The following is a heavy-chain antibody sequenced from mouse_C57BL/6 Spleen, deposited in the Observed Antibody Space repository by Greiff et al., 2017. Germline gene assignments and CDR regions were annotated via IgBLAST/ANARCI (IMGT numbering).Heavy chain of an antibody. CDR2: ISGGGGNN. CDR1: GFTFSSYT. J-gene: IGHJ2*02. Sequence: EVKLVESGGGLVKPGGSLKLSCAASGFTFSSYTMSWVRQTPEKRLEWVATISGGGGNNYYPDSVKGRFTISRDHAKNTLYLKMSSLRSEDTAFYYCARRGGSSDFDYWGQGTSLTVSS. D-gene: IGHD1-1*01. V-gene: IGHV5-9*01. CDR3: ARRGGSSDFDY.